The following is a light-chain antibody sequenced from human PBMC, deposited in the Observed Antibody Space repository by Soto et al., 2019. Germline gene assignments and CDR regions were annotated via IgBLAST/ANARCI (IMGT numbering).Light chain of an antibody. CDR2: EVS. J-gene: IGLJ3*02. CDR1: SSNVGAYTY. Sequence: QSVLTQPASVSGSPAQSIPTSCTGTSSNVGAYTYVSWYQQHPGKAPKLMIYEVSNRPSGVSDRFSGSRSGNTASLTISGLQAEDESDYYCSSYTSSSTWVFGGGTKLTVL. CDR3: SSYTSSSTWV. V-gene: IGLV2-14*01.